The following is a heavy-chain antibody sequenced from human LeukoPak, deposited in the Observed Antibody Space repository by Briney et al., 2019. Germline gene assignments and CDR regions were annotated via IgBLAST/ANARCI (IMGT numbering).Heavy chain of an antibody. V-gene: IGHV3-74*01. CDR3: ATARNFRFEY. CDR2: MNGEGTTI. J-gene: IGHJ4*02. CDR1: GLTFRTTW. D-gene: IGHD1-7*01. Sequence: GGSVRLSCATSGLTFRTTWMHWVRQAPGKGLMWVSRMNGEGTTIDYADSVKGRFTVSRDYAKNTLFLQMNNLRTEDTALYFCATARNFRFEYWGQGSLVIVSA.